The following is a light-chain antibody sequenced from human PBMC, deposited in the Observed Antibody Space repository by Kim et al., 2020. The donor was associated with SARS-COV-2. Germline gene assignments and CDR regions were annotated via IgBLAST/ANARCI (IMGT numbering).Light chain of an antibody. CDR1: QNISSW. Sequence: ASVGDRVTITCRASQNISSWLAWYQQKLGKAPKLLIYKASTLESGVPSRFSGSGSGTEFTLTISSLQPDDFASYHCQQYEAYPITFGQGTRLEIK. V-gene: IGKV1-5*03. J-gene: IGKJ5*01. CDR2: KAS. CDR3: QQYEAYPIT.